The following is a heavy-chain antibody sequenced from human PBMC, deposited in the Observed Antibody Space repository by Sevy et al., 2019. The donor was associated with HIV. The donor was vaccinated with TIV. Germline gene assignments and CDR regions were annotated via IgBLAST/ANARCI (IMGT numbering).Heavy chain of an antibody. CDR1: GFTFSKYS. Sequence: GGSLRLSCAASGFTFSKYSMSWIRQTPGKGLEWVSTFSFGCGKINYADSVKGRFNISRDDSRNTFCLQMNSLRAEDTAIYYCAREGCTKPHDYWGQGTVVTVSS. D-gene: IGHD2-8*01. J-gene: IGHJ4*02. V-gene: IGHV3-23*01. CDR2: FSFGCGKI. CDR3: AREGCTKPHDY.